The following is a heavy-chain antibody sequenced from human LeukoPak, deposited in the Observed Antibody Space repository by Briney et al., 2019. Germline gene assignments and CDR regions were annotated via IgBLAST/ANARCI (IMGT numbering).Heavy chain of an antibody. V-gene: IGHV3-7*01. D-gene: IGHD6-19*01. CDR3: ATPSGYSSGWYPFDY. J-gene: IGHJ4*02. CDR1: GFTFDDYA. CDR2: IKQDGTEK. Sequence: PGGSLRLSCAASGFTFDDYAMTWARQAPGKGLEWVANIKQDGTEKYYVDSVRGRFTISRDNAKNSLYLQMNSLRAEDTAVYYCATPSGYSSGWYPFDYWGQGTLVTVSS.